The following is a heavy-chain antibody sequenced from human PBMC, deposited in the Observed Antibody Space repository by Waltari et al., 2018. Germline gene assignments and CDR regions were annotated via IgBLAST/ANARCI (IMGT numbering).Heavy chain of an antibody. Sequence: EVRLVHSGGGLVQPGGSLRLSCVASGFPFGGSWMSWVRQSPEKGLEFVANIDQDGSTTNYMGPVKGRFTISRDNAKNSVYLQMNSLRVDDTAVYFCARDPFHSSFDYWGQGALVTVSS. V-gene: IGHV3-7*01. D-gene: IGHD3-16*01. CDR3: ARDPFHSSFDY. CDR2: IDQDGSTT. J-gene: IGHJ4*02. CDR1: GFPFGGSW.